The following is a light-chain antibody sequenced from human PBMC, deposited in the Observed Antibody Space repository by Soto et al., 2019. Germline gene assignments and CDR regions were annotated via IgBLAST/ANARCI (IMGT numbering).Light chain of an antibody. CDR1: TGPVTSDYY. J-gene: IGLJ3*02. Sequence: QAVVTQEPSLTVSPGGTVTLTCASSTGPVTSDYYPNWFQQKSGQAPRALIYSTTNKQSWTPARFSGSLLGGKAALTLSPVQPEDESEYYCLLYYGGAWVFGGGTKLTVL. CDR2: STT. CDR3: LLYYGGAWV. V-gene: IGLV7-43*01.